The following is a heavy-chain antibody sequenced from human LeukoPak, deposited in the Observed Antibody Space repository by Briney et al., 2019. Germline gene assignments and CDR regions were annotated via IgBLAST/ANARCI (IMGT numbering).Heavy chain of an antibody. CDR2: FDPEDGET. CDR3: ATAGWPARYFDY. V-gene: IGHV1-24*01. Sequence: GASVKVSCKVSVYTLTELSMHWVRQAPGKGLEWMGGFDPEDGETIYAQKFQGRVTMTEDTSTDTAYMELRSLRSEDTAVYYCATAGWPARYFDYWGQGTLVTVSS. CDR1: VYTLTELS. J-gene: IGHJ4*02.